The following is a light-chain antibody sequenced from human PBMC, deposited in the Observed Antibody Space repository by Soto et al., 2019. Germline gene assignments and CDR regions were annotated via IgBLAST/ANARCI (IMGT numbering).Light chain of an antibody. V-gene: IGLV2-14*01. J-gene: IGLJ2*01. CDR2: EVA. Sequence: QSALTQPASVSGSPGQSITISCSGTSSDVGGYKYVSWYQHHPGRAPKLMIYEVANRPSGVSNRFSGSKSGNTASLTISGLQTEDEADYYCSSYTSSGTLMIGGGTKLTVL. CDR3: SSYTSSGTLM. CDR1: SSDVGGYKY.